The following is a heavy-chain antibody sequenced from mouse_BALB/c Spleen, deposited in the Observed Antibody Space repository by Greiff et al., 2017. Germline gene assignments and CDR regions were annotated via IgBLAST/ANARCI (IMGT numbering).Heavy chain of an antibody. CDR1: GFSLTGYG. CDR3: ARERELRRRGSYAMDY. CDR2: IWGDGST. J-gene: IGHJ4*01. V-gene: IGHV2-6-7*01. Sequence: QVQLKESGPGLVAPSQSLSITCTVSGFSLTGYGVNWVRQPPGKGLEWLGMIWGDGSTDYNSALKSRLSISKDNSKSQVFLKMNSLQTDDTARYYCARERELRRRGSYAMDYWGQGTSVTVSS. D-gene: IGHD2-4*01.